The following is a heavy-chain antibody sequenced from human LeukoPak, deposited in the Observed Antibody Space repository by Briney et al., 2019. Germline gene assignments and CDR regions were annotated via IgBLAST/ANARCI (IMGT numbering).Heavy chain of an antibody. CDR2: IKQDGSEK. D-gene: IGHD1-7*01. J-gene: IGHJ4*02. Sequence: GGSLRLSCAASGFTFSNHWMAWVRQAPGKGLEWVATIKQDGSEKYYVDSVKGRFTISRDNAKNSLYLQMNSLRAEDTAVYYCARIPGITGYFDYWGQGTWSPSPQ. V-gene: IGHV3-7*01. CDR3: ARIPGITGYFDY. CDR1: GFTFSNHW.